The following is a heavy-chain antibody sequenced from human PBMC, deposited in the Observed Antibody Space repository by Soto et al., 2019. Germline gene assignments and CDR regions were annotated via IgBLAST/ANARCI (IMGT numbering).Heavy chain of an antibody. J-gene: IGHJ6*02. CDR3: AREGRVYAHKMSV. CDR2: IYYSGST. Sequence: PSETLSLTCTVSGGSISSGGYYWSWIRQHPGKGLEWIGYIYYSGSTYYNPSLKSRVTISVDTSKNQFSLKLSSVTAADTAVYYCAREGRVYAHKMSVWGQGTTVTVSS. CDR1: GGSISSGGYY. D-gene: IGHD2-8*01. V-gene: IGHV4-31*03.